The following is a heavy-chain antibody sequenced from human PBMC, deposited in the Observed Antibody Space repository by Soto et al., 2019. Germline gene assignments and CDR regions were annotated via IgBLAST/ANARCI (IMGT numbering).Heavy chain of an antibody. Sequence: SLSLPCAASGFSFRSCAMHWVRQAPGKGLEWVAIILHDGNNKYYADSVKGRFTISRDNSKNTLYLQMNSLRTEDTAIYYCARDDEGGSYCDLGYWGQGTLVTVSS. J-gene: IGHJ4*02. CDR1: GFSFRSCA. D-gene: IGHD3-10*01. CDR2: ILHDGNNK. V-gene: IGHV3-30-3*01. CDR3: ARDDEGGSYCDLGY.